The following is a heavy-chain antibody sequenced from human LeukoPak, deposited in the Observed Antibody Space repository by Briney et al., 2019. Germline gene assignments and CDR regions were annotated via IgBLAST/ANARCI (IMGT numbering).Heavy chain of an antibody. CDR3: ARWDSSGYYGGFDY. Sequence: SETLSLTCTVSGYSISSGYYWGWIRQPPGKGLEWIGSIYHSGSSYYNPSLKSRVTISVDTSKNQFSLKLSSVTAADTAVYYCARWDSSGYYGGFDYWGQGTLVTVSS. CDR2: IYHSGSS. CDR1: GYSISSGYY. D-gene: IGHD3-22*01. J-gene: IGHJ4*02. V-gene: IGHV4-38-2*02.